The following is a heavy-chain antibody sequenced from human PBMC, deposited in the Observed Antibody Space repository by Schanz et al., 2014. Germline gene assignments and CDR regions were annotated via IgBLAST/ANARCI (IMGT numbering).Heavy chain of an antibody. CDR3: ARDFSAYVGNYFDY. CDR2: INGYNGHT. D-gene: IGHD5-12*01. V-gene: IGHV1-18*01. CDR1: GYTFSSYG. J-gene: IGHJ4*02. Sequence: QVQLVQSGAEVKKPGASVKVSCKASGYTFSSYGITWVRQAPGQGLEWMGWINGYNGHTLYAQKFQGRVTMTTDTSTSTSYMELMSLRFDDTAVYYCARDFSAYVGNYFDYWGQGTLXTVSS.